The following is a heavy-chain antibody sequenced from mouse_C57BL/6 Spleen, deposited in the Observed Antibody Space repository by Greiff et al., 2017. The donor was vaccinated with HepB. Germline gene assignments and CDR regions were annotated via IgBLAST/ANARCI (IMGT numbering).Heavy chain of an antibody. CDR2: INPNNGGT. Sequence: EVQLQQSGPELVKPGASVKISCKASGYTFTDYYMNWVKQSHGKSLEWIGDINPNNGGTSYNQKFKGKATLTVDKSSSTAYMELRSLTSEDSAVYYCARGGNDYDVDYVDYWGQGTTLTVSS. D-gene: IGHD2-4*01. CDR3: ARGGNDYDVDYVDY. J-gene: IGHJ2*01. V-gene: IGHV1-26*01. CDR1: GYTFTDYY.